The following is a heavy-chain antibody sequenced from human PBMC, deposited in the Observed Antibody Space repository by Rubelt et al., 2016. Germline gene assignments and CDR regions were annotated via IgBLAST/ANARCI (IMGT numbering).Heavy chain of an antibody. CDR2: IYYSGST. CDR3: ARHGGQGIMVRGVNGHFDY. Sequence: QLQLQESGPGLVKPSETLSLTCTVSGGSISSSSYYWGWIRQPPGKGLEWIGSIYYSGSTYYNPSLKCRVTISVDTSKNQFSLKLSSVTAADTAVYYCARHGGQGIMVRGVNGHFDYWGQGTLVTVSS. D-gene: IGHD3-10*01. CDR1: GGSISSSSYY. V-gene: IGHV4-39*01. J-gene: IGHJ4*02.